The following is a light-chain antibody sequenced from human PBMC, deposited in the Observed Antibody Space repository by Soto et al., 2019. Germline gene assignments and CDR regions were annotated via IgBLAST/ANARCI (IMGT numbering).Light chain of an antibody. V-gene: IGKV1-5*03. Sequence: DIQMTQSPSTLSASVGDRVTITCRASQSISTSLGWYQQKPGKAPDLLLYWASSLESGVPSRFSGSGSGTEFTLTISSLQPDDFATYYCQQYKSYPVTFGQGTKVEIK. CDR2: WAS. CDR1: QSISTS. J-gene: IGKJ1*01. CDR3: QQYKSYPVT.